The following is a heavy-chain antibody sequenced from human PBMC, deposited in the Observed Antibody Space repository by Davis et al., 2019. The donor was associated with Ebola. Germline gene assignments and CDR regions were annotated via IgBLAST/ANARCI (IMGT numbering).Heavy chain of an antibody. CDR3: ARGGGIKMVRGGRFDY. Sequence: PSETLSLTCAVYGGSFSGYYWSWIRQPPGKGLEWIGEINHSGSTNYNPSLKSRVTISVDTSKNQFSLKLSSVTAADTAVYYCARGGGIKMVRGGRFDYWGQGTLVTVSS. V-gene: IGHV4-34*01. J-gene: IGHJ4*02. D-gene: IGHD3-10*01. CDR1: GGSFSGYY. CDR2: INHSGST.